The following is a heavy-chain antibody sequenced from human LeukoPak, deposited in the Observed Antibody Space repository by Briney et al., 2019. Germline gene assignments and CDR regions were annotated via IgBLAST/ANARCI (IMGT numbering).Heavy chain of an antibody. CDR1: GFTFSDYY. Sequence: GGSLRLSCAASGFTFSDYYMSWIRQAPGKGLEWISYITGSGSTIDYADSVKGRFTISRDNAKNSLYLQMNSLRAEDKAVYYCVRANYGFDYWGQGTLVTVSS. CDR2: ITGSGSTI. V-gene: IGHV3-11*04. J-gene: IGHJ4*02. D-gene: IGHD3-10*01. CDR3: VRANYGFDY.